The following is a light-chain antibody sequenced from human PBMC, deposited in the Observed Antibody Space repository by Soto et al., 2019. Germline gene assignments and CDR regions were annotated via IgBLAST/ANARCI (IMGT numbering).Light chain of an antibody. CDR1: SSNIGAGYN. V-gene: IGLV1-40*01. CDR2: GNS. CDR3: QSYDSSLSGWV. J-gene: IGLJ3*02. Sequence: QSLLPQPPSVSGAPRQRVTISCTGSSSNIGAGYNVHWYQQLPGTAPKLLIYGNSNRPSGVPDRFSGSKSGTSASLAITGLQAEDEADYYCQSYDSSLSGWVFGGGTQLTVL.